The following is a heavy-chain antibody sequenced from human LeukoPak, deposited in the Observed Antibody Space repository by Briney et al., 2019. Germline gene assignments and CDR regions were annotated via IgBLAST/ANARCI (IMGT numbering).Heavy chain of an antibody. D-gene: IGHD1-26*01. CDR3: ARELHSGSLSFFDY. CDR1: GFTFSSYW. V-gene: IGHV3-7*03. CDR2: IKQDGSEK. Sequence: GGSLRLSCAASGFTFSSYWMCWVRQAPGKGLEWVANIKQDGSEKYYVDSVKGRFTISRDNAKNSLYLQMNSLRAEDTAVYYCARELHSGSLSFFDYWGQGTLVTVSS. J-gene: IGHJ4*02.